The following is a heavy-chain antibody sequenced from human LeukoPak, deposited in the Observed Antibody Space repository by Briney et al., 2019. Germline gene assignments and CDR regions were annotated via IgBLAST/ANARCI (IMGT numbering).Heavy chain of an antibody. V-gene: IGHV3-7*04. Sequence: PGGSLRLSCEASGFTFSSNWMTWVRQAPGKGLEWVANIKQDGNDKYYVDSVKGRLTISRDNAKNSLYLQMNSLRAEDTAVYYCARDYDWGQGTLVTVSS. D-gene: IGHD3-16*01. CDR2: IKQDGNDK. CDR1: GFTFSSNW. CDR3: ARDYD. J-gene: IGHJ4*02.